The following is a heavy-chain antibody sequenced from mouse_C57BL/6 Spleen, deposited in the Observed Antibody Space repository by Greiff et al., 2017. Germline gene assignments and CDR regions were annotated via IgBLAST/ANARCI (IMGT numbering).Heavy chain of an antibody. J-gene: IGHJ3*01. CDR3: ARDGYDRFAY. Sequence: QVQLQQSGPELVKPGASVKISCKASGYAFSSSWMNWVKQRPGKGLEWIGRIYPGDGDTNYNGKFKGKGTLTADKSSSTAYMQLSSLTSEDSAVYFCARDGYDRFAYWGQGTLVTVSA. CDR2: IYPGDGDT. V-gene: IGHV1-82*01. D-gene: IGHD2-2*01. CDR1: GYAFSSSW.